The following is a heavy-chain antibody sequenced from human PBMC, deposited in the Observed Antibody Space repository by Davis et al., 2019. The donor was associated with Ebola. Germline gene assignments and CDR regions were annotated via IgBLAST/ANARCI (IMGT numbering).Heavy chain of an antibody. D-gene: IGHD4-23*01. CDR2: IYYSGST. CDR1: GGSISSGDYY. CDR3: ARGSTTVVTLWYFDL. V-gene: IGHV4-30-4*01. Sequence: MPSETLSLTCTVSGGSISSGDYYWSWIRQPPGKGLEWIGYIYYSGSTYYNPSLKSRVTISVDTSKNQFSLKLSSVTAADTAVYYCARGSTTVVTLWYFDLWGRGTLVTVSS. J-gene: IGHJ2*01.